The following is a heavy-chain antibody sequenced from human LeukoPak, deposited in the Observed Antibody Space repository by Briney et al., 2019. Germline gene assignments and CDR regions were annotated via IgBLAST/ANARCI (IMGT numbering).Heavy chain of an antibody. CDR1: GFTVSSNY. D-gene: IGHD1-1*01. CDR3: IREVQVRASASLGL. Sequence: GGSLRLSCVASGFTVSSNYMSWVRQAPGKGLEWVSVIYSGGSTYYADSVKGRFTISRDNSKNTLYLQMNNLSLEDTAVYFCIREVQVRASASLGLWGRGTLVTVS. J-gene: IGHJ4*01. V-gene: IGHV3-53*01. CDR2: IYSGGST.